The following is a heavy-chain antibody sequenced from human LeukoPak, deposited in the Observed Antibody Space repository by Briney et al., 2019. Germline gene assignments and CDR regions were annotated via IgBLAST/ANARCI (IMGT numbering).Heavy chain of an antibody. V-gene: IGHV4-4*09. Sequence: SETLSLTCIVSGVSISNYYWSWIRQSPGKGLEWIGYIYTSGSTNYNPSLKSRVTISVDTSKNQFSLKLSSVTAADTAIYYSARTYYYESSAYYYMDVWGKGTTVTVSS. D-gene: IGHD3-22*01. CDR2: IYTSGST. CDR3: ARTYYYESSAYYYMDV. CDR1: GVSISNYY. J-gene: IGHJ6*03.